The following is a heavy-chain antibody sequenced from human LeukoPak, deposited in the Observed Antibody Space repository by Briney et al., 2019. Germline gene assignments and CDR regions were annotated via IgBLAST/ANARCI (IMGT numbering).Heavy chain of an antibody. CDR1: GVSISSGTYY. V-gene: IGHV4-31*03. J-gene: IGHJ4*02. CDR2: IYYSGST. CDR3: ARLWEGSDVYYFDY. D-gene: IGHD1-26*01. Sequence: KSSETLSLTCTVSGVSISSGTYYWSWIRQHPGKGLEWIGYIYYSGSTYYNPSLKSRVTISVDTSKNQFSLKLSSVTAADTAVYYCARLWEGSDVYYFDYWGQGTLVTVSS.